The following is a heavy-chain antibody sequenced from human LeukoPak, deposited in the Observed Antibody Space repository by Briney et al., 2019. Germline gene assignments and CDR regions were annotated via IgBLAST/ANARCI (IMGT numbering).Heavy chain of an antibody. CDR3: ARQSASGYLGGGDY. Sequence: PETLSLTCTVSGGSISGSHFSWGWIRQPPGKGLEWIGTIYYSGSTYYNPSLKSRVTISVDTSKNQFSLKLSSVTAADTAVYYCARQSASGYLGGGDYWGQGTLVTVSS. CDR2: IYYSGST. J-gene: IGHJ4*02. D-gene: IGHD3-22*01. V-gene: IGHV4-39*01. CDR1: GGSISGSHFS.